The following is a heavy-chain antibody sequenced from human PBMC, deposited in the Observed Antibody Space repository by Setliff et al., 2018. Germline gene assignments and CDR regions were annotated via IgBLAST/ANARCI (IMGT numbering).Heavy chain of an antibody. Sequence: SETLSLTCTVFGESLIDYSWHWIRQPPGKGLEWIGEYSHSGGSKYHPSLEGRVTISADESKRQVSLKLTSLTAADTAAYYCASPQARGFWARYYFDLWGQGTLVTVSS. CDR1: GESLIDYS. J-gene: IGHJ4*02. CDR2: YSHSGGS. D-gene: IGHD6-6*01. CDR3: ASPQARGFWARYYFDL. V-gene: IGHV4-34*01.